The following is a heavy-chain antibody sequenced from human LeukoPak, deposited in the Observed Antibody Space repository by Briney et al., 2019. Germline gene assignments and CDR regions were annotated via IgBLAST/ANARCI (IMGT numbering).Heavy chain of an antibody. CDR2: FYHGGST. J-gene: IGHJ4*02. CDR3: ASSLRYDDILTGYSLHYFDY. D-gene: IGHD3-9*01. CDR1: GYSISTGYY. Sequence: PSETLSLTCTVSGYSISTGYYWDWIRQPPGKGLEWIGTFYHGGSTYYNPSLKSRVTISVDTSKNHFSLKLSSVTAADTAVYYCASSLRYDDILTGYSLHYFDYWGQGTLVTVSS. V-gene: IGHV4-38-2*02.